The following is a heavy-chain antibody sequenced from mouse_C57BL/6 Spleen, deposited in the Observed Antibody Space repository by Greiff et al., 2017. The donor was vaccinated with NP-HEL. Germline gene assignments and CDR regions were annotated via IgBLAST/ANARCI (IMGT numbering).Heavy chain of an antibody. CDR3: ARWGRPAEAWFAY. CDR1: GYTFTSYG. CDR2: IYPRSGNT. V-gene: IGHV1-81*01. D-gene: IGHD3-3*01. Sequence: QVQLQQSGAELARPGASVKLSCKASGYTFTSYGISWVKQRTGQGLEWIGEIYPRSGNTYYNEKFKGKATLTADKSSSTAYMELRSLTSEDSAVDFCARWGRPAEAWFAYWGQGTLVTVSA. J-gene: IGHJ3*01.